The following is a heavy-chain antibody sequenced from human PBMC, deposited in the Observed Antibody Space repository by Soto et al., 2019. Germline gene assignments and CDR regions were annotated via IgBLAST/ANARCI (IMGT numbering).Heavy chain of an antibody. J-gene: IGHJ6*02. CDR1: GFTFRIYA. CDR3: TRGDREDIAGVRGARPGEYGVDV. V-gene: IGHV3-30-3*01. D-gene: IGHD2-15*01. CDR2: ISYDGSNK. Sequence: QVQLVESGGGVVQPGRSLRLSCAASGFTFRIYAMHWVRQAPGKGLECVAVISYDGSNKFYRDSVKGRFTISRDNSKNTQYLQINSLRDEDTAVYYCTRGDREDIAGVRGARPGEYGVDVWGQGTTVTVSS.